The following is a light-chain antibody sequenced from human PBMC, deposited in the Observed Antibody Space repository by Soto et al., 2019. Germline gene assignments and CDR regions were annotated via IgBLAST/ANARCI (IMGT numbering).Light chain of an antibody. Sequence: EIVLTQSPGTLSLSPGERATLSCRASQSVRSSYLAWYQQKPGQAPRLLIHGASTRATGIPDRFSGSGSGTDFTLTISTLEPEDFAVYYCQQYGSSPMYTFGQGTKLEIK. CDR3: QQYGSSPMYT. J-gene: IGKJ2*01. CDR1: QSVRSSY. CDR2: GAS. V-gene: IGKV3-20*01.